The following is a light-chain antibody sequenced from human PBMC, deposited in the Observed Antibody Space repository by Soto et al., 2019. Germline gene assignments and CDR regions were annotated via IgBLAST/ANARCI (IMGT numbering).Light chain of an antibody. CDR1: QSIIVW. V-gene: IGKV1-5*01. J-gene: IGKJ1*01. Sequence: DVQMTQSPSTLSASVGDRVTITCRASQSIIVWLAWYQQKPGKAPKVLIYGASSLESGVPSRFSGSGSGTEFTLTISSLQPDDFATYYCQQYNNYPWTFCQGTKVEIK. CDR2: GAS. CDR3: QQYNNYPWT.